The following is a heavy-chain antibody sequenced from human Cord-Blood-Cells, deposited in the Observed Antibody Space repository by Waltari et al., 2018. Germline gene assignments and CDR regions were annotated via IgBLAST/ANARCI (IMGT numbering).Heavy chain of an antibody. CDR2: IYYSGSN. D-gene: IGHD1-7*01. CDR3: ARHTGQYNWNYEFDY. Sequence: VQLVESGGGLVQPGGSLRLSCAASGFTGSSNYMSWIRQHPGKGLGWIGSIYYSGSNYYNPSLKSRVTISVDTSKNQFSLKLSSVTAADTAVYYCARHTGQYNWNYEFDYWGQGTLVTVSS. J-gene: IGHJ4*02. V-gene: IGHV4-39*01. CDR1: GFTGSSNY.